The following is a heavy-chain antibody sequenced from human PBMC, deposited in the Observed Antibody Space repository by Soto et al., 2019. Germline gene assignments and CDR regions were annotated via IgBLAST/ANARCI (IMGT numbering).Heavy chain of an antibody. D-gene: IGHD2-15*01. CDR2: ISPYNGDT. J-gene: IGHJ4*02. V-gene: IGHV1-18*04. CDR3: ARTPRAQMIVLEAATRFDY. Sequence: QVQLVQSGAEVKRPGASVKVSCKASGYTFTTYGFNWVRQAPGQGLEWMGWISPYNGDTNYAQKFQGRVTLTTDTSTSTAYMELRSLTSDDTAIYYCARTPRAQMIVLEAATRFDYWGQGPLVTVSS. CDR1: GYTFTTYG.